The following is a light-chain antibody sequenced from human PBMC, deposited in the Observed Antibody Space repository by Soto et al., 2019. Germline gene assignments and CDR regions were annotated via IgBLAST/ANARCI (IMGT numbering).Light chain of an antibody. J-gene: IGLJ3*02. CDR2: EVS. CDR1: SSDVGGYDY. CDR3: SSFTSSSTQV. Sequence: QSALAQPASVSGSPGQSITISCTGTSSDVGGYDYVSWYQQHPGRAPKLMIFEVSNRPSGISNRFSGSKSGNTASLTISGLQDDEEADYYCSSFTSSSTQVLGGRTKVTVL. V-gene: IGLV2-14*01.